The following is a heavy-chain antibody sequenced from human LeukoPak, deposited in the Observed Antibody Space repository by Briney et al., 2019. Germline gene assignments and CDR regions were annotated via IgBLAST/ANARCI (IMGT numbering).Heavy chain of an antibody. CDR2: ISGSGGST. Sequence: GGSLRLSCAASGFTFSNYAMTWVRQAPGKGLEWVSGISGSGGSTNYADSVRGRFTISRDNSKNTLYLQMNSLRAKDTAVYYCAKGYSSSWRAYFDYWGQGTLVTVSS. CDR3: AKGYSSSWRAYFDY. J-gene: IGHJ4*02. D-gene: IGHD6-13*01. CDR1: GFTFSNYA. V-gene: IGHV3-23*01.